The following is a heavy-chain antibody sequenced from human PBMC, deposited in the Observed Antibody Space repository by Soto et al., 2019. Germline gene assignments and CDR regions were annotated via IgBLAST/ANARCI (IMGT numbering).Heavy chain of an antibody. D-gene: IGHD6-19*01. Sequence: EVQLVESGGGLVKPEGYLRLSFADSGFTFSNAWMSWFRQAPGQGLEWVGRIKGKTDGGTTDYAAPVTGRFTISRDDSNSTLYLQMNSLKTADPAVYYCTTDYVACIAVAGTWGQGTLVTVSS. V-gene: IGHV3-15*01. CDR2: IKGKTDGGTT. CDR3: TTDYVACIAVAGT. J-gene: IGHJ5*02. CDR1: GFTFSNAW.